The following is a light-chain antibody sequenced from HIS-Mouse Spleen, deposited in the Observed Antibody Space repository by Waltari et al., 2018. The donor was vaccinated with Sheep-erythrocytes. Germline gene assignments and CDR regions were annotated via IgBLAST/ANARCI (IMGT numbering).Light chain of an antibody. Sequence: QSVLTQPPSASGTPGQRVTISCSGSSTNIRSNTVNWYQQLPGTAPKLLIYSNNQRPSGVPDRFSGSKSGTSASLAISGLQSEDEADYYCCSYAGSYNHVFATGTKVTVL. CDR1: STNIRSNT. CDR2: SNN. J-gene: IGLJ1*01. CDR3: CSYAGSYNHV. V-gene: IGLV1-44*01.